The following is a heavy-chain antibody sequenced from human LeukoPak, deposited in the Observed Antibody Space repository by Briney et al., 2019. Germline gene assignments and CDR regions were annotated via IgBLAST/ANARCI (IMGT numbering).Heavy chain of an antibody. CDR2: IYYSGST. J-gene: IGHJ4*02. CDR3: ARAHRATTVVTPTNFDY. Sequence: PSETLSLTCTVSGGSISSYYWSWIRQPPGKGLEWIGYIYYSGSTNYNPSLKSRVTISVDTSKNQFSLKLSSVTAADTAVYYCARAHRATTVVTPTNFDYWGQGTLVTVSS. V-gene: IGHV4-59*01. CDR1: GGSISSYY. D-gene: IGHD4-23*01.